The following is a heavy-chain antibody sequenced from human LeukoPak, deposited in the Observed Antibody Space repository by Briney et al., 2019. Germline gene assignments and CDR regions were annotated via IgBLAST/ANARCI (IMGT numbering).Heavy chain of an antibody. J-gene: IGHJ4*02. CDR1: GGSISSSSYY. V-gene: IGHV4-39*01. Sequence: SETLSLTCTVSGGSISSSSYYWGWIRQPPGKGLEWIGSIYYSGSTYYNPSLKSRVTISVDTSKNQVSLKLSSVTAADTVVYSCASHVATATGVDYWGQGTLVTVSS. CDR2: IYYSGST. D-gene: IGHD5-18*01. CDR3: ASHVATATGVDY.